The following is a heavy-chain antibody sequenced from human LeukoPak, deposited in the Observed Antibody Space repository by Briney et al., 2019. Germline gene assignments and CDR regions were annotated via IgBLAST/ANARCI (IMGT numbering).Heavy chain of an antibody. CDR3: ATLRGTMVRYDAFDI. J-gene: IGHJ3*02. V-gene: IGHV3-21*01. Sequence: GGSLRLSCAASGFTFSSYSMNWVRQAPGKGLEWVSSISSSSSYIYYADSVKGRFTISRDNAKNSLHLQMNSLRADDTAVYHCATLRGTMVRYDAFDIWGQGTMVTVSS. CDR2: ISSSSSYI. D-gene: IGHD3-10*01. CDR1: GFTFSSYS.